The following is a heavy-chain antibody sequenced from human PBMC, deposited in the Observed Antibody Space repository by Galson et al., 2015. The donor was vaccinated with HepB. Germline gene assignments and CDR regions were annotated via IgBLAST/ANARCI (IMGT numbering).Heavy chain of an antibody. Sequence: CAISGDSVSSNSAAWNWIRQSPSRGLEWLGRTYYRSKWYNDYAVSVKSRITINPDTSKNQFSLQLNSVTPEDTAVYYCARDYPPIVALGDNWYFDLWGRGTLVTVSS. D-gene: IGHD3-22*01. J-gene: IGHJ2*01. CDR1: GDSVSSNSAA. CDR2: TYYRSKWYN. V-gene: IGHV6-1*01. CDR3: ARDYPPIVALGDNWYFDL.